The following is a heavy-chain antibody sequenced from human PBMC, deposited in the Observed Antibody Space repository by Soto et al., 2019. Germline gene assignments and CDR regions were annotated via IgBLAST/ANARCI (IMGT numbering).Heavy chain of an antibody. CDR3: ARGIGYSAQDY. J-gene: IGHJ4*02. Sequence: GGSLRLSCAASGFTFSSYWMHWVRQAPGKGLVWVSRISGDVSSTDYADSVKGRFTISRDNAKNTLYLQMNSLRAEDTAVYYCARGIGYSAQDYWGQGTLVTVSS. V-gene: IGHV3-74*01. CDR2: ISGDVSST. CDR1: GFTFSSYW. D-gene: IGHD1-1*01.